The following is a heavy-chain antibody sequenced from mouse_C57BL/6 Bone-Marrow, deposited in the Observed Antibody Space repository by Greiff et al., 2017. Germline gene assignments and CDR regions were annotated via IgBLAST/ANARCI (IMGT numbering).Heavy chain of an antibody. CDR1: GYTFTSYG. CDR3: AREPNWDYAMDY. V-gene: IGHV1-81*01. J-gene: IGHJ4*01. D-gene: IGHD4-1*01. Sequence: VKLQESGAELARPGASVKLSCKASGYTFTSYGISWVKQRTGLGLEWIGEIYPRSGNTYYNEKFKGKATLTADKSSSTAYMELRSLTSEDSAVYFCAREPNWDYAMDYWGQGTSVTVSS. CDR2: IYPRSGNT.